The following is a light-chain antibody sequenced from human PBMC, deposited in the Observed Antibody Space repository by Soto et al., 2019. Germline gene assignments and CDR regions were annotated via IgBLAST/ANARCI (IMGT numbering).Light chain of an antibody. V-gene: IGKV3-20*01. J-gene: IGKJ1*01. Sequence: EIVLTQSPGTLSLSPGERATLSCRASQSVSSSYLAWYQHKPGQAPRLLIYGSSSSATGIPDRFSGSGSGTDFTLTISRLEPEDFAVYYCQESPRTFGQGTKVDIK. CDR2: GSS. CDR3: QESPRT. CDR1: QSVSSSY.